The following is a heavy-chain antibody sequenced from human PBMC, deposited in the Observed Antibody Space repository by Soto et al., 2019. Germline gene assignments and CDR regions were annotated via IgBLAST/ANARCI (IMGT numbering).Heavy chain of an antibody. Sequence: SETLSLTCTVSGGSISSGGYYWSWIRQHPGEGLEWIGYIYYSGSTYYNPSLKSRVTISVDTSKNQFSLKLSSVTAADTAVYYCARARAAEDSNWFDPWGQGTLVTVSS. CDR1: GGSISSGGYY. J-gene: IGHJ5*02. D-gene: IGHD2-15*01. CDR3: ARARAAEDSNWFDP. V-gene: IGHV4-31*03. CDR2: IYYSGST.